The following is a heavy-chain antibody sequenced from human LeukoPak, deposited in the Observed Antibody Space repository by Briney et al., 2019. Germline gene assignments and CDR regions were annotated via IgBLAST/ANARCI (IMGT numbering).Heavy chain of an antibody. Sequence: PSETLSLTCTVSGGSISSYYWGWIRQPPGKGLEWIGSIYYSGSTYYNPSLKSRVTISVDTSKNQFSLKLSSVTAADTAVYYCAILGYCSSTSCYSDAFDIWGQGTMVTVSS. V-gene: IGHV4-39*07. J-gene: IGHJ3*02. CDR1: GGSISSYY. CDR2: IYYSGST. D-gene: IGHD2-2*01. CDR3: AILGYCSSTSCYSDAFDI.